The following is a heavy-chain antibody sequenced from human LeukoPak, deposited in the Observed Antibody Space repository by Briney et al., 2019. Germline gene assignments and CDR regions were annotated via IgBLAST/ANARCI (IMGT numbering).Heavy chain of an antibody. CDR3: ARDPYSSSWNRNYYFDY. D-gene: IGHD6-13*01. CDR1: GGSFSGYY. J-gene: IGHJ4*02. Sequence: KPSEILSLTCAVYGGSFSGYYWSWIRQPPGKGLEWIGEINHSGSTNYNPSLKSRVTISVDTSKNQFSLKLSSVTAADTAVYYCARDPYSSSWNRNYYFDYWGQGTLVTVSS. V-gene: IGHV4-34*01. CDR2: INHSGST.